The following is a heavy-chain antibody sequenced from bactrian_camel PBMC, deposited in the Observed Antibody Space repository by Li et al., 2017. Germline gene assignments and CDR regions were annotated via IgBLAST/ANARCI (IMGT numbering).Heavy chain of an antibody. CDR2: INRRGTT. D-gene: IGHD2*01. Sequence: HVQLVESGGGSVQAGGDLKLSCAVSGGLTWDRYMAWFRQAPGKEREGVAVINRRGTTNYADSVKGRFTISKVNAEKTLYLQMNSLKPEDTAIYYCAVNAGYCGPQWSRPSRIKYWGQGTQVTVS. CDR3: AVNAGYCGPQWSRPSRIKY. J-gene: IGHJ4*01. CDR1: GGLTWDRY. V-gene: IGHV3S53*01.